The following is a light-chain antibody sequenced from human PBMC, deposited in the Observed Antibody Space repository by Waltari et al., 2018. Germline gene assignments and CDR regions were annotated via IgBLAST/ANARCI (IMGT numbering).Light chain of an antibody. CDR1: STDH. CDR3: SSYADNTLV. CDR2: EVS. V-gene: IGLV2-8*01. Sequence: QSALTQPPSASGSPGPSVTISCTGTSTDHVPWFQHHPGKAPKPMIYEVSKRPSGVPDRFSGSKSGNTASLTVSGLQADDEAHYYCSSYADNTLVFGGGTKLTVL. J-gene: IGLJ3*02.